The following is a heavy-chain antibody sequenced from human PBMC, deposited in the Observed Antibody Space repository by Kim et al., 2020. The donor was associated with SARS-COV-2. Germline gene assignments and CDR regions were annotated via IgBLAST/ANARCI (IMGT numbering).Heavy chain of an antibody. CDR2: IYYSGST. CDR1: GGSISSGGYY. D-gene: IGHD3-22*01. Sequence: SETLSLTCTVSGGSISSGGYYWSWIRQHPGKGLEWIVYIYYSGSTYYNPSLKSRVTISVDTSKNQFSLKLSSVTAADTAVYYCARDPKYYYDSSGYSRGAFDIWGQGTMVTVSS. J-gene: IGHJ3*02. CDR3: ARDPKYYYDSSGYSRGAFDI. V-gene: IGHV4-31*03.